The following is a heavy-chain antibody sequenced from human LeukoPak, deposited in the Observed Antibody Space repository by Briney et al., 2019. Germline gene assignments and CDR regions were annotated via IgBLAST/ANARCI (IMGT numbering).Heavy chain of an antibody. CDR3: ARDPLDH. Sequence: PSETLSLTCAVSGGSVSSNNWWSWVRQAPTKGLEWIGEIHHSGRTNYIPSLESRVTISLDKSKNQFSLWLTSVTAADTAVYYCARDPLDHWGQGALVTVSS. CDR2: IHHSGRT. CDR1: GGSVSSNNW. J-gene: IGHJ5*02. V-gene: IGHV4-4*02.